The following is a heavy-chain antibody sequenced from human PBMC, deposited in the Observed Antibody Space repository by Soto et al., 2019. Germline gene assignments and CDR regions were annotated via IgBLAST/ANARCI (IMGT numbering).Heavy chain of an antibody. CDR3: ARRSIAARGNWFDP. D-gene: IGHD6-6*01. Sequence: PSETLSLTCAVYGGSFSANTWSWIRKPPGKGLEWIGEINHSGSTNYNPSLKSRVTTSVDTSKNQFSLKLSSVTAADTAVYYCARRSIAARGNWFDPWGQGTLVSVSS. V-gene: IGHV4-34*01. J-gene: IGHJ5*02. CDR1: GGSFSANT. CDR2: INHSGST.